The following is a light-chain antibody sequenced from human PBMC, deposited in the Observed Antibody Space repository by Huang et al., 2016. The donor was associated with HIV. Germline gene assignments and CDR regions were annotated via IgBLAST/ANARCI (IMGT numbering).Light chain of an antibody. CDR1: QSVLATSSNKSS. Sequence: DIVMTQSPDSLAVSLGERASVNCKSSQSVLATSSNKSSLAWYQQKPRQAPKRLIYWGSFRESGVPDRFTGAGSGTNFTLTITSVQPEDVALYYCQQYYTSSITFGQGTRLEIK. CDR3: QQYYTSSIT. CDR2: WGS. V-gene: IGKV4-1*01. J-gene: IGKJ5*01.